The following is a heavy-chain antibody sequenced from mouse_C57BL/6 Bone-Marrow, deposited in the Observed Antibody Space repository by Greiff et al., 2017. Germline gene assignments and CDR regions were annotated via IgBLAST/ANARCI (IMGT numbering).Heavy chain of an antibody. CDR1: GYTFTSYW. J-gene: IGHJ2*01. D-gene: IGHD2-4*01. Sequence: QVQLQQPGAELVKPGASVKMSCKASGYTFTSYWITWVKQRPGQGLEWIGDIYPGSGSTNYNEKFKSKATLTVDTSSSTSSMQLSSLTSEDSAVYYCARSRDYVCYWGQGTTLTVSS. V-gene: IGHV1-55*01. CDR2: IYPGSGST. CDR3: ARSRDYVCY.